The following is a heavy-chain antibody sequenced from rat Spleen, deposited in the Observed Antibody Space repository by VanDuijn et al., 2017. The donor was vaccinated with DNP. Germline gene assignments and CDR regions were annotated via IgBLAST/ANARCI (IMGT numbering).Heavy chain of an antibody. D-gene: IGHD3-8*01. V-gene: IGHV5-7*01. Sequence: EVQLVASGGGLVQPGRSLKLSCEDSGFTFSDYAMAWVRQSPKKGLEWVATIIYDGSSTYYRDSVKGRFTMSRDNAKRIVSLQMDSLRSEDTATYYCATPVPARYWGQGVMVTVSS. J-gene: IGHJ2*01. CDR1: GFTFSDYA. CDR3: ATPVPARY. CDR2: IIYDGSST.